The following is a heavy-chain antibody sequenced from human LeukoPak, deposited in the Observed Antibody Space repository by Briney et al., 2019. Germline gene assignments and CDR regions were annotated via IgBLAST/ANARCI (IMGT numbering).Heavy chain of an antibody. Sequence: SETLSLTCTVSGGSISSGSYYWSWIRQPAGKGLEWIGRIYTSGSTNYNPSLKSRVTISVDTSKNQFSLKLSSVTAADTAVYYCAREKTRLYYDFWSGYSSLDYWGQGTLVTVSS. CDR1: GGSISSGSYY. V-gene: IGHV4-61*02. CDR3: AREKTRLYYDFWSGYSSLDY. D-gene: IGHD3-3*01. CDR2: IYTSGST. J-gene: IGHJ4*02.